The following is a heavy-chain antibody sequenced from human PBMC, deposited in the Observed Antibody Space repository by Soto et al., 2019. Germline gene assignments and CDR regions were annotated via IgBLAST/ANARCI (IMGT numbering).Heavy chain of an antibody. CDR3: ARERKYCSSTSCYGYYYYYYMDV. CDR1: GGTFSSYT. Sequence: ASVKVSCKASGGTFSSYTISWVRQAPGQGLEWMGRIIPILGIANYAQKFQGRVTITADKSTSTAYMELGSLRSEDTAVYYCARERKYCSSTSCYGYYYYYYMDVWGKGTTVTVSS. J-gene: IGHJ6*03. CDR2: IIPILGIA. V-gene: IGHV1-69*04. D-gene: IGHD2-2*01.